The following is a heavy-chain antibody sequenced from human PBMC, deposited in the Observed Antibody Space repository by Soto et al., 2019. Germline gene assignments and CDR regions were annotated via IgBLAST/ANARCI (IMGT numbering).Heavy chain of an antibody. J-gene: IGHJ5*02. V-gene: IGHV3-30*18. CDR2: ISNDGNKK. D-gene: IGHD3-3*01. Sequence: GGSLRLSCVASGFTFSIYGMHWVRQTPGKGLEWVAVISNDGNKKYYVESVEGRFSISRDNSKDTVYLQMNNVRPEDTAKYYCAKDKVPYYDFWSGQRWFDPWGQGXQVTVYS. CDR3: AKDKVPYYDFWSGQRWFDP. CDR1: GFTFSIYG.